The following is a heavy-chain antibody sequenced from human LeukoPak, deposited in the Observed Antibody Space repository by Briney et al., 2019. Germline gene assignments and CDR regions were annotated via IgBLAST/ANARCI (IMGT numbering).Heavy chain of an antibody. CDR2: TWYDGSNK. CDR3: AKGAVAGNFAEYFQH. CDR1: GFTFSSYG. V-gene: IGHV3-33*06. D-gene: IGHD6-19*01. J-gene: IGHJ1*01. Sequence: GGSLRLSCAASGFTFSSYGMHWVRQAPGKGLEWVAVTWYDGSNKYYADSVKGRFTISRDNSKNTLYLQMNSLRAEDTAVYYCAKGAVAGNFAEYFQHWGQGTLVTVSS.